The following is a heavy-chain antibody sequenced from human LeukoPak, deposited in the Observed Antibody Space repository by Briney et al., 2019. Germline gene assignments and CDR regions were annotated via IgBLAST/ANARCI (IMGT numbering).Heavy chain of an antibody. CDR3: TTEEFYDFWSGYPHQFDY. J-gene: IGHJ4*02. Sequence: GGSLRLSCAASGFTFSNAWMSWVRQAPGKGLEWVGRIKSKTDGGTTDYAAPVKGRFTISRDDSKNTLYLQMNSLKTEDTAVYYCTTEEFYDFWSGYPHQFDYWGQGTLVTVSS. V-gene: IGHV3-15*01. D-gene: IGHD3-3*01. CDR2: IKSKTDGGTT. CDR1: GFTFSNAW.